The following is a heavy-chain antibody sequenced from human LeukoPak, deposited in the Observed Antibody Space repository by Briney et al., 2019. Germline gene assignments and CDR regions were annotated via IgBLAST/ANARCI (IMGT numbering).Heavy chain of an antibody. V-gene: IGHV3-53*01. J-gene: IGHJ4*02. Sequence: PGGSLRLSCAASGFTVSSNFMSWFRQAPGKGLEWVSVLYTGGSTHYADSVKGRFTISRDISKNTVYLQMNSLRAEDTAVYYCVRVAPPLAMITIVGYWGQGTLVTVSS. D-gene: IGHD3-16*01. CDR1: GFTVSSNF. CDR2: LYTGGST. CDR3: VRVAPPLAMITIVGY.